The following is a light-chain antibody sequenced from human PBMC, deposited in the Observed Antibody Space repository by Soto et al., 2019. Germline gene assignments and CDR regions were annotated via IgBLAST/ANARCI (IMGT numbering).Light chain of an antibody. V-gene: IGKV1-5*03. CDR3: QQYNSYSPVT. Sequence: DIQMTQSPSTLSASVGDRVTITCRASQSISSWLAWYQQKPGKAPKLLIYKASSLKSGVPSRFSGSGSGTEFTLTISSLQPDDFATYYCQQYNSYSPVTFGQGTKVEIK. CDR1: QSISSW. CDR2: KAS. J-gene: IGKJ1*01.